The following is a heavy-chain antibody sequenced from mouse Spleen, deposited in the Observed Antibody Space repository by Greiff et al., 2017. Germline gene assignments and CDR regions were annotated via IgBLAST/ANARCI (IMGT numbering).Heavy chain of an antibody. J-gene: IGHJ1*01. CDR2: IYPGSGST. CDR3: ARNDFSYYGSYYYFDV. CDR1: GYTFTSYW. D-gene: IGHD1-1*01. V-gene: IGHV1-55*01. Sequence: QVQLQQPGAELVKPGASVKMSCKASGYTFTSYWITWVKQRPGQGLEWIGDIYPGSGSTNYNEKFKSKATLTVDTSSSTAYMQLSSLTSEDSAVYYCARNDFSYYGSYYYFDVWGAGTTVTVSS.